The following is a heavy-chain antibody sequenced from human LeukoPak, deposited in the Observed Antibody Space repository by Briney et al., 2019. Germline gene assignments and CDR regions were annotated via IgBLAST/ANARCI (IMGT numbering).Heavy chain of an antibody. Sequence: GESLKISCKGSGYSFPNYWIGWVRQMPRKGLEWMVIIYPSDSDTRYSPSFQGQVTISADMSVSTAYLQWDSLKASDTAIYYCARHRSDSSSSPIDYWGQGTLVTVSS. CDR3: ARHRSDSSSSPIDY. D-gene: IGHD6-6*01. J-gene: IGHJ4*02. CDR1: GYSFPNYW. CDR2: IYPSDSDT. V-gene: IGHV5-51*01.